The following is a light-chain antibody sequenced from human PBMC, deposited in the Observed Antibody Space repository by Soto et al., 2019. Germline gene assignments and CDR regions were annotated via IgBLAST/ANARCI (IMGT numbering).Light chain of an antibody. CDR3: QQYGTSPWT. CDR1: QSVNSN. CDR2: GTS. Sequence: EIVMTQSTATLSLSPGERATLSYRASQSVNSNLAWYQQKAGQAPRLLIYGTSTRATGIPARFSGSGSGTDFTLTISSLEPEDFAVYYCQQYGTSPWTFGQGTKMDI. J-gene: IGKJ1*01. V-gene: IGKV3-15*01.